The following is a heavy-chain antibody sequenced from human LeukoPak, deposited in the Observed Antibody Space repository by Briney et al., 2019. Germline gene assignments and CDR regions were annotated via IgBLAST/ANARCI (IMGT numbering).Heavy chain of an antibody. Sequence: SVKVSCKASGGTFSSYAISWVRQAPGQGLEWMGGIIPIFGTANYAQKFQGRVTITADESTSTAYMELSSPRSEDTAVYYCARSDYDSSGYHRYWGQGTLVTVSS. CDR3: ARSDYDSSGYHRY. CDR2: IIPIFGTA. D-gene: IGHD3-22*01. J-gene: IGHJ4*02. CDR1: GGTFSSYA. V-gene: IGHV1-69*13.